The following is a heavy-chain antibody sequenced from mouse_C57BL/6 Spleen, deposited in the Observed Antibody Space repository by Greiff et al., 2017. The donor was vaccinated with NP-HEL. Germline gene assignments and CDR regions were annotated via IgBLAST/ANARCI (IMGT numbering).Heavy chain of an antibody. J-gene: IGHJ3*01. D-gene: IGHD2-3*01. V-gene: IGHV5-17*01. CDR2: ISSGSSTI. CDR1: GFTFSDYG. CDR3: ARRNGYLRFAY. Sequence: DVHLVESGGGLVKPGGSLKLSCAASGFTFSDYGMHWVRQAPEKGLEWVAYISSGSSTIYYAATVKGRFTISRDNAKNTLFLQMTSLRSEDTAMYYCARRNGYLRFAYWGQGTLVTVSA.